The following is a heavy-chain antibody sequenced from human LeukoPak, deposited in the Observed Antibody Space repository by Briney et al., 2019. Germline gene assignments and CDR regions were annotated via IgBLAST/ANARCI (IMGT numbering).Heavy chain of an antibody. CDR2: IRYDGSNK. V-gene: IGHV3-30*02. CDR1: GFTFSSYG. Sequence: GGSLRLSCAASGFTFSSYGMHWVRQAPGKGLEWVAFIRYDGSNKYYADSVKGRFTISRDNSKNTLYLQMNSLRAEDTAVYYCAKDHNSDCGDYGSYFDYWGQGTLVTVSS. J-gene: IGHJ4*02. CDR3: AKDHNSDCGDYGSYFDY. D-gene: IGHD4-17*01.